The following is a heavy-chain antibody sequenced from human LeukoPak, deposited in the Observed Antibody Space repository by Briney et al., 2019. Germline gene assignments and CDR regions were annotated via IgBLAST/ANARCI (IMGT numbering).Heavy chain of an antibody. CDR2: MNPNSGNT. CDR1: GYTFTSHD. CDR3: ARLGPAYGYVRITGIDY. J-gene: IGHJ4*02. D-gene: IGHD3-16*01. V-gene: IGHV1-8*01. Sequence: ASVKVSCKASGYTFTSHDINWVRQATGQGLEWMGWMNPNSGNTGYAQKFQGRVTMTSNTSISTAYMELSSLRSEDTAVYYCARLGPAYGYVRITGIDYWGQGTLITVSS.